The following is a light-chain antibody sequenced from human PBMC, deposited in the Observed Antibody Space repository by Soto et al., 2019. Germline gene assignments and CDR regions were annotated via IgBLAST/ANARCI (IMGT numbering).Light chain of an antibody. CDR1: QSITIY. V-gene: IGKV1-39*01. CDR2: GAS. J-gene: IGKJ5*01. Sequence: DIQMTQSQSSLSASLGDRVTITCRASQSITIYLNWYQQKPGKAPNLLIYGASSLQSGVPSRFSGSGSGTEFTLTISSLQPEDFATYYCQQTYSTLITFGQGTRLEI. CDR3: QQTYSTLIT.